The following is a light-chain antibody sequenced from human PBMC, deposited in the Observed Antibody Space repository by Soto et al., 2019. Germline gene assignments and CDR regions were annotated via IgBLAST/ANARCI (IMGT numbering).Light chain of an antibody. V-gene: IGLV2-23*01. CDR1: SSDVGSYKF. CDR2: EGS. CDR3: CSYAGSSTLV. J-gene: IGLJ2*01. Sequence: QSALTQPASVSGSPGQSITISCTGTSSDVGSYKFVSWYQQHPGKAPKLMIYEGSKRPSGVSNRFSGSKSGNTASLTISGLQAEDEADYHCCSYAGSSTLVFGGGTKVTVL.